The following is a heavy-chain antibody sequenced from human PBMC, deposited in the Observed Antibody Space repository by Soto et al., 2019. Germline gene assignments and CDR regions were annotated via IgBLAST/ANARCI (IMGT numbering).Heavy chain of an antibody. CDR3: TKDIPAYCAGDCRNDY. V-gene: IGHV3-23*01. D-gene: IGHD2-21*02. Sequence: LRLSCAASGFTFSRYAMSWVRQAPGMGLQWVSEIRGTGGTTFYDGPVKLRSIIAIDIVKATLSPQMNSLRAEETAVYYCTKDIPAYCAGDCRNDYWGQGRLVTVSS. J-gene: IGHJ4*02. CDR1: GFTFSRYA. CDR2: IRGTGGTT.